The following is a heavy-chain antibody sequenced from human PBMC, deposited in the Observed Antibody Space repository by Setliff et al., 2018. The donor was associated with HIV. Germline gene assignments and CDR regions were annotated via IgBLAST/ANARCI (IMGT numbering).Heavy chain of an antibody. CDR1: GFTFSSYS. D-gene: IGHD3-16*01. Sequence: GGSLRLSCAASGFTFSSYSMNWVRQAPGKGLEWVSSISSSSSYIYYADSVKGRFTISRDNSKNTLYLQINSLRPDDTAIYYCAKDTPQGAAIDLWGQGTLVTV. J-gene: IGHJ4*02. CDR2: ISSSSSYI. V-gene: IGHV3-21*04. CDR3: AKDTPQGAAIDL.